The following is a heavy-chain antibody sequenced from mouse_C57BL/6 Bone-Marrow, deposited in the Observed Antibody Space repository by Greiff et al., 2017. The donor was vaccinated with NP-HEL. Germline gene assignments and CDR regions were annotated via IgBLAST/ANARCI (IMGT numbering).Heavy chain of an antibody. D-gene: IGHD2-4*01. Sequence: EVKLQESGGGLVKPGGSLKLSCAASGFTFSSYAMSWVRQTPEKRLEWVATISDGGSYTYYPDNVKGRFTISRDNAKNTLYLQMSHLKSEATAMYYCASGPYDYDKVYYFDYWGQGTTLTVSS. CDR1: GFTFSSYA. CDR3: ASGPYDYDKVYYFDY. J-gene: IGHJ2*01. V-gene: IGHV5-4*03. CDR2: ISDGGSYT.